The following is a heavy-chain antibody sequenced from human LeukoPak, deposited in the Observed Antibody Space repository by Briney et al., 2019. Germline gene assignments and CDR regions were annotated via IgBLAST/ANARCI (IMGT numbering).Heavy chain of an antibody. Sequence: PSETLSLTCNVSGGSISSSSFYWGWIRQSPGKGLEWIGTIHYSGSTSYNPSLKSRVTISVDTSKNQFSLKLGSVTAADTAVYYCARGFRGDNFDYWGQGTLVTVSS. D-gene: IGHD7-27*01. J-gene: IGHJ4*02. V-gene: IGHV4-39*07. CDR3: ARGFRGDNFDY. CDR1: GGSISSSSFY. CDR2: IHYSGST.